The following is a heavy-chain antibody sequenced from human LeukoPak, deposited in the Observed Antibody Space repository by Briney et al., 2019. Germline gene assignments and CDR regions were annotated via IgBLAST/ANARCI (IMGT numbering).Heavy chain of an antibody. Sequence: GGSLRLSCAASGFTFSSYGMSWVRQAPGKGLEWVSAISGSGGSTSYADSVKGRFTISRDNSKNTLYLQMNSLRAEDTAVYYCAKDLDYYDPPLDYWGQGTLVTVSS. V-gene: IGHV3-23*01. CDR3: AKDLDYYDPPLDY. J-gene: IGHJ4*02. CDR1: GFTFSSYG. D-gene: IGHD3-22*01. CDR2: ISGSGGST.